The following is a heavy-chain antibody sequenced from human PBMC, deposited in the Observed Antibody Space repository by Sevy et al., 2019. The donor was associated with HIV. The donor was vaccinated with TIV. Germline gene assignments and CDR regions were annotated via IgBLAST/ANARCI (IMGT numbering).Heavy chain of an antibody. CDR3: ARAVEGITIHIDY. CDR1: GFTFSSCA. Sequence: GGSLKLSCAASGFTFSSCAMHWVRQAPGKGLEWVAVISYDGSNKYYADSVKGRFTISRDNSKNTLYLQMNSLRAEDTAVYYCARAVEGITIHIDYWGQGTLVTVSS. CDR2: ISYDGSNK. V-gene: IGHV3-30*04. D-gene: IGHD3-3*01. J-gene: IGHJ4*02.